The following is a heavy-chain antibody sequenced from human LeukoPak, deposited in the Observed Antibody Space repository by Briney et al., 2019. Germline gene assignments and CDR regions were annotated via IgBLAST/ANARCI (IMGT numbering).Heavy chain of an antibody. CDR2: INHNGNVN. D-gene: IGHD3-16*01. Sequence: GGSLRLSCAASGFTFSSHSMNWVRQTPGKGLEWVASINHNGNVNYYVDSVKGRFTISRDNAKNSLYLQMSNLRAEDTAVYFCARGGGLDVWGQGATVTVSS. CDR1: GFTFSSHS. J-gene: IGHJ6*02. CDR3: ARGGGLDV. V-gene: IGHV3-7*03.